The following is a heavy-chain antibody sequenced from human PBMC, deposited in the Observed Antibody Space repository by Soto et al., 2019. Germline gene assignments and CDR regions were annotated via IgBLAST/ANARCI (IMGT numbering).Heavy chain of an antibody. Sequence: QVQLQESGPGLVKPSETLSLTCTVSGGSISSYYWSWIRQPPGKGLEWIGYIYYSGSTNYNPSLKSRGTISVDMSKNQFSLKLSSVTAADTAVYYCARVGGSGSYYRGRYYYYMDVWGKGTTVTVSS. CDR2: IYYSGST. J-gene: IGHJ6*03. CDR3: ARVGGSGSYYRGRYYYYMDV. CDR1: GGSISSYY. V-gene: IGHV4-59*01. D-gene: IGHD3-10*01.